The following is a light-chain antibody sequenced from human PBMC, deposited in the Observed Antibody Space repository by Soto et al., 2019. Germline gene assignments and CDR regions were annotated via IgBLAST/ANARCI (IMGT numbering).Light chain of an antibody. CDR2: AAS. V-gene: IGKV1-9*01. CDR3: QQFSTFPLS. CDR1: RAFNTY. J-gene: IGKJ2*03. Sequence: DIQLTQSPSSLSASVGDRVTITCRASRAFNTYLAWYQQKPGEAPKLLFYAASTLESGVPSRFSGSGSGTDFTLTISSLQPEDSATYYCQQFSTFPLSFGQGTKLEIK.